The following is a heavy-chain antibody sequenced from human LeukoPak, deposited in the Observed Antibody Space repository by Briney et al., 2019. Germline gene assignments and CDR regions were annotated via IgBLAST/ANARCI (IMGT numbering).Heavy chain of an antibody. V-gene: IGHV4-39*01. CDR2: IYYSGST. CDR1: GGSISSSSYY. J-gene: IGHJ4*02. D-gene: IGHD6-19*01. CDR3: ALGYSSGWSFDY. Sequence: PSETLSLTCTVSGGSISSSSYYWGWIRQPPGKGLEWIGSIYYSGSTYYNPSLKSRVTISVDTSKNQFSLKLSSVTAADTAVYYCALGYSSGWSFDYWGQGTLVTVSS.